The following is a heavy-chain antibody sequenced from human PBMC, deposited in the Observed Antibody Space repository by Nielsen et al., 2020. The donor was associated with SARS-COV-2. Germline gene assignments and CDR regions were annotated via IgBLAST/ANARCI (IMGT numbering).Heavy chain of an antibody. CDR2: FYYSGST. Sequence: GSLRLSCTVSGGSISSSSYYWGWIRQPPGKGLEWIGSFYYSGSTYYNPSLKSRVTISVDTSKNQFSLKLSSVTAADTAVYYCARIITMIRGVIISRRLYYMDVWGKGTTVTVSS. J-gene: IGHJ6*03. CDR3: ARIITMIRGVIISRRLYYMDV. V-gene: IGHV4-39*07. D-gene: IGHD3-10*01. CDR1: GGSISSSSYY.